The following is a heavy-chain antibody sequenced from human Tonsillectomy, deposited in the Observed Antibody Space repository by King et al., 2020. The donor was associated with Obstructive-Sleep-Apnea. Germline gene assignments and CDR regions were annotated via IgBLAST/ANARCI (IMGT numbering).Heavy chain of an antibody. Sequence: QLQESGPGLVKPSETLSLTCTVPGGSISSSPYYWGWIRQPPGKGLEWIGTVYYSGSTFYNPSLKSRVTMSIDTSKSQFSLRLRSVTAADTAIYYCARDYSTLFYFDNWGQGTLVTVSS. J-gene: IGHJ4*02. D-gene: IGHD5-18*01. CDR1: GGSISSSPYY. CDR3: ARDYSTLFYFDN. V-gene: IGHV4-39*07. CDR2: VYYSGST.